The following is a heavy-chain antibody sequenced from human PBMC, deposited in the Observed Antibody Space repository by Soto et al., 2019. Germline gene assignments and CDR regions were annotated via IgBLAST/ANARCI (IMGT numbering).Heavy chain of an antibody. Sequence: PGGSLRLSCSASGFTFDDCAMHWVRQAPGKGPEWVSGISWDSATVGYAESVKGRFTITRDDAKNSLYLQMDSLRREDTALYYCVQGRYPTMATPLDHWGQGPLVTVSS. D-gene: IGHD3-9*01. V-gene: IGHV3-9*01. CDR2: ISWDSATV. CDR3: VQGRYPTMATPLDH. J-gene: IGHJ5*02. CDR1: GFTFDDCA.